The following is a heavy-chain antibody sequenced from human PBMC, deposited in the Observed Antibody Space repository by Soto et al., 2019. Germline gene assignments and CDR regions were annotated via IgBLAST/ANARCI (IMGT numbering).Heavy chain of an antibody. J-gene: IGHJ6*02. Sequence: ETRSLTFTFSGGSVSRYYWSWIRRAPGKGLEWIGYIYHSGSRYYKPSLASRVTISVDTSKNQFSLKLNSVTAADTAVYYCAREGAASHSYYYGTDVWGQGTTVTVSS. D-gene: IGHD3-16*01. CDR1: GGSVSRYY. CDR3: AREGAASHSYYYGTDV. CDR2: IYHSGSR. V-gene: IGHV4-59*02.